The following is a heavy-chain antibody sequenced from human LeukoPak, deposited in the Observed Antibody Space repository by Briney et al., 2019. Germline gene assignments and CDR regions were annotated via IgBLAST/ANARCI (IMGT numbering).Heavy chain of an antibody. V-gene: IGHV4-59*01. J-gene: IGHJ6*03. D-gene: IGHD3-10*01. Sequence: SETLSLTCTVSGGSISSYFWSWIRQPPGKGLEWIGNIFFSGSTNYNPSLKSRVAISVDTSKNQFSLKLSPVTAADTAVYYCARDRVNYYGSGSYPYYYMDVWGKGTTVTVSS. CDR1: GGSISSYF. CDR3: ARDRVNYYGSGSYPYYYMDV. CDR2: IFFSGST.